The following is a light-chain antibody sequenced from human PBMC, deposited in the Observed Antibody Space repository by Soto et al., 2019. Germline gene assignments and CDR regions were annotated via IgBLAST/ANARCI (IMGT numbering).Light chain of an antibody. CDR2: TNI. J-gene: IGLJ3*02. CDR3: AAWVDSLNGPV. Sequence: QAVVTQPPSASGTPGQRVTISCSGSSSNIGSNTVNWYQQLPGTAPKLLIYTNIQRPSGVPDRFSGSKSGTSASLAISGLQSEDEGDYYCAAWVDSLNGPVFGGGTKLTVL. V-gene: IGLV1-44*01. CDR1: SSNIGSNT.